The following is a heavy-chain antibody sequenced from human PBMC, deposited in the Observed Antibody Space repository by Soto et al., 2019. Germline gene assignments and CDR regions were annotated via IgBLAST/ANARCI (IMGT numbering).Heavy chain of an antibody. CDR3: ARSAGDYYGMDV. CDR2: ISSSSSYI. V-gene: IGHV3-21*01. CDR1: GFTFSSYN. Sequence: EVQLVESGGGLVKPGGSLRLSCAASGFTFSSYNMNWVRHAPGKGLECVSSISSSSSYIYYADSVKGRFTISRDNAKNSLYLQMNSLRAEDTAVYYCARSAGDYYGMDVWGQGTTVTVSS. J-gene: IGHJ6*02. D-gene: IGHD3-10*01.